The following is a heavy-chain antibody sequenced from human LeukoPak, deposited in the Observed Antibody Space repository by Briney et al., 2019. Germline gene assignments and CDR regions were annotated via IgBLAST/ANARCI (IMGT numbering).Heavy chain of an antibody. D-gene: IGHD2-2*01. V-gene: IGHV1-2*02. J-gene: IGHJ4*02. CDR2: INPNSGGT. Sequence: ASVKDSCKASRYTFTGYYMHWVRQAPGQPLEWMGWINPNSGGTNYAQKFQGRVTMTRDTSISTAYMELSRLRSDDTAVYYCARGGQYCSSISCYFDCWGQGTLVTVSS. CDR3: ARGGQYCSSISCYFDC. CDR1: RYTFTGYY.